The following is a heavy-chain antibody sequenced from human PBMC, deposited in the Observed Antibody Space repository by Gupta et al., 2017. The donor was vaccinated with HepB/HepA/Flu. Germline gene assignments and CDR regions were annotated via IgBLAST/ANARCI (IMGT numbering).Heavy chain of an antibody. CDR3: TDRPSRNPDGNFDR. D-gene: IGHD4-23*01. V-gene: IGHV3-23*01. CDR2: VSSNGREK. J-gene: IGHJ3*02. CDR1: GLTFSPYA. Sequence: EVRLLESGGGLVQPGGSLRLSCAASGLTFSPYAMSWVRQAPGKGLEGVSTVSSNGREKYYADAVKGRFNISRDNSKNTVHLQMNSMRADDTALYYCTDRPSRNPDGNFDRWGQGKMVTVSS.